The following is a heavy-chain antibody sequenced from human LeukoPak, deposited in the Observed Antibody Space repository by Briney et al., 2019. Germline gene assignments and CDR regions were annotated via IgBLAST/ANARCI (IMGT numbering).Heavy chain of an antibody. CDR3: ARRAITFGGVIVNDYYYGMDV. CDR2: IWYDGSNK. Sequence: GGSLRLSCAASGFTFSSYGMHWVRQAPGKGLEWVAVIWYDGSNKYYADSVKGRFTISRDNSKNTLYLQMNGLRAEDTAVYYCARRAITFGGVIVNDYYYGMDVWGKGTTVTVSS. V-gene: IGHV3-33*01. J-gene: IGHJ6*04. CDR1: GFTFSSYG. D-gene: IGHD3-16*02.